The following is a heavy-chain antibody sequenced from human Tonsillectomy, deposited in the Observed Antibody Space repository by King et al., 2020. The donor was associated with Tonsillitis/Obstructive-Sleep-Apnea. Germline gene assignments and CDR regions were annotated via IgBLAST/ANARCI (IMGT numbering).Heavy chain of an antibody. CDR2: IANDGSDK. CDR3: ARSSTYDCSAGWYPA. J-gene: IGHJ5*02. V-gene: IGHV3-30*04. D-gene: IGHD3-22*01. CDR1: GFTFSTYA. Sequence: VQLVESGGGVVQPGRFLRLSCAASGFTFSTYAMHWVRQGPGKGLEWVAIIANDGSDKDYADSVKGRFTISRDNSKNTLYLQMNSLRAEDTAVYYCARSSTYDCSAGWYPAWGQGALVTVSS.